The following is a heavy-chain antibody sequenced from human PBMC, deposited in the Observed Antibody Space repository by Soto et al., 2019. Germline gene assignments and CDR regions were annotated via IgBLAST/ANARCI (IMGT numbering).Heavy chain of an antibody. CDR1: GFTFSSYW. Sequence: GGSLRLSCAASGFTFSSYWMSWVRQAPGKGLEWVANIKQDGSEKYYVDSVKGRFTISRDNAKNSLYLQMNSLRAEDTAVYYCARDGSVVVVRDAFDIWGQGTMVTVSS. J-gene: IGHJ3*02. CDR3: ARDGSVVVVRDAFDI. D-gene: IGHD2-15*01. CDR2: IKQDGSEK. V-gene: IGHV3-7*01.